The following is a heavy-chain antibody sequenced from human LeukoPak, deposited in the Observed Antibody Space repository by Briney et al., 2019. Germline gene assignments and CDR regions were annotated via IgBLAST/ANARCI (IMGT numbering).Heavy chain of an antibody. D-gene: IGHD1-26*01. Sequence: QPGGSLRLSCAASGFTVSSNYMSWVRQAPGKGLECVSVISGDGGTTHYADFVKGRFTISRDNSKNTLYLQTNSLRAEDTAVYYCARDPGSRERYSGWGQGTLVTVSS. CDR1: GFTVSSNY. J-gene: IGHJ4*02. V-gene: IGHV3-53*01. CDR2: ISGDGGTT. CDR3: ARDPGSRERYSG.